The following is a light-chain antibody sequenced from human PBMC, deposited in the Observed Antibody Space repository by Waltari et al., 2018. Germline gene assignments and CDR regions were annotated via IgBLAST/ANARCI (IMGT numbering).Light chain of an antibody. CDR2: GAS. V-gene: IGKV3-15*01. CDR1: QNIGNN. CDR3: HQYNSWPPYT. Sequence: EIVMTQSPDTLSVSPGERATLSCRASQNIGNNLAWYQQKPGQAPRLLIYGASSTAIGIPDRFSGSWSGTEFTLTISSLQSEDFAVYLCHQYNSWPPYTFGQGTKLEIK. J-gene: IGKJ2*01.